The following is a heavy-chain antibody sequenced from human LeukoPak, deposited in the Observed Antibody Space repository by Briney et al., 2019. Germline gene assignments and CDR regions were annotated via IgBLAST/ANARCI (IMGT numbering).Heavy chain of an antibody. J-gene: IGHJ4*02. Sequence: SVKVSCKASGGTFSSYAISWVRQAPGQGLEWMGGIIPTFGTANYAQKFQGRVTITADESTSTAYMELSSLRSEDTAVYYCARGSSSGDYTFDYWGQGTLVTVSS. V-gene: IGHV1-69*13. CDR3: ARGSSSGDYTFDY. CDR2: IIPTFGTA. D-gene: IGHD2-21*02. CDR1: GGTFSSYA.